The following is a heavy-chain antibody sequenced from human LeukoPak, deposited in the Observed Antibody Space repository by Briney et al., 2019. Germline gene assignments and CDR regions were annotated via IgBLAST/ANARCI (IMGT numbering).Heavy chain of an antibody. Sequence: GGTLRLSCAASGFTLSSYWMTWVRQAPGKGLQWVANINQDGSEMHYVDSVKGRFTISRDNSKSTLYLQLSSLRAEDTAVYYCARSYGDATFDYWGQGTLVTVSS. J-gene: IGHJ4*02. CDR3: ARSYGDATFDY. CDR2: INQDGSEM. V-gene: IGHV3-7*02. CDR1: GFTLSSYW. D-gene: IGHD4-17*01.